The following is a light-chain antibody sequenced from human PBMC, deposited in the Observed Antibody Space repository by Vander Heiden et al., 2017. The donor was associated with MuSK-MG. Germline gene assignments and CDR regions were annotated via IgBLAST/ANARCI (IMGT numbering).Light chain of an antibody. Sequence: DIQMTQSPSSLSASVGDRVTITCRASQSISSYLNWYQQKPGKAPKLLIYAASSLQSGVPSRFSGSGSATDFTLTVSSLQPEDFATYYCQQSYSTPLTFGHGTKVDIK. CDR3: QQSYSTPLT. CDR2: AAS. J-gene: IGKJ3*01. V-gene: IGKV1-39*01. CDR1: QSISSY.